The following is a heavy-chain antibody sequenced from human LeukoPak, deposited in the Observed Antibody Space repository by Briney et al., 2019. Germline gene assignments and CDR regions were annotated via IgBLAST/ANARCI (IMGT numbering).Heavy chain of an antibody. CDR2: ISAYSDNT. J-gene: IGHJ6*02. V-gene: IGHV1-18*04. CDR3: ARDGVEMATYYYYAMDV. D-gene: IGHD5-24*01. CDR1: GFTFTSYG. Sequence: ASVKVSCKASGFTFTSYGFNWVRQAPGQGLEWMGWISAYSDNTNFAQKFQDRVTMTTDTSTSTAYMELRSLRSDDTAVYYCARDGVEMATYYYYAMDVRGQGTTVTVSS.